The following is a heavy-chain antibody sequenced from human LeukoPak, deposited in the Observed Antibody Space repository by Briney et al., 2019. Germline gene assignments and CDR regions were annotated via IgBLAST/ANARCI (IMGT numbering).Heavy chain of an antibody. D-gene: IGHD3-22*01. Sequence: PGGSLRLSCAVSGFTVSTNHMTWVRQAPGKGLEWVSAINDVDTAYYADTVGGRFTISRDSAKNTLYLQMKSLRADDTAVYYCARDMVHSSGAFDSWGQGTLVTVSS. V-gene: IGHV3-53*01. CDR3: ARDMVHSSGAFDS. J-gene: IGHJ4*02. CDR2: INDVDTA. CDR1: GFTVSTNH.